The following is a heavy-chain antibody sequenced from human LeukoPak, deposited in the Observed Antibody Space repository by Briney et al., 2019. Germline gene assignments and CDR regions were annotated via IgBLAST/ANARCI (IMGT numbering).Heavy chain of an antibody. CDR3: ARRYGSVVRGVKSAFDI. J-gene: IGHJ3*02. Sequence: GESLKISCKGSGSSFTSYWIGWVRQLPGKGLEWMGIIYPGDSDTRYSPSFQGQVTISADKSISTAYLQWSSLKASDTAMHYCARRYGSVVRGVKSAFDIWGQGTMVTVSS. CDR2: IYPGDSDT. V-gene: IGHV5-51*01. CDR1: GSSFTSYW. D-gene: IGHD3-10*01.